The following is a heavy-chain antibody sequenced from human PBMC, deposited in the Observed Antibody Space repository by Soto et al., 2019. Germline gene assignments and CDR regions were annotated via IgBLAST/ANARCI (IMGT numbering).Heavy chain of an antibody. CDR2: INPNSGGT. D-gene: IGHD3-22*01. CDR3: AREKGPSYYYDSSGYYPSDYYYGMDV. Sequence: GASVKVSCKASGYTFTGYYMHWVRQAPGQGLEWMGWINPNSGGTNYAQKFQGWVTMTRDTSISTAYMELSRLRSDDTAVYYCAREKGPSYYYDSSGYYPSDYYYGMDVWGQGTTVTVSS. J-gene: IGHJ6*02. CDR1: GYTFTGYY. V-gene: IGHV1-2*04.